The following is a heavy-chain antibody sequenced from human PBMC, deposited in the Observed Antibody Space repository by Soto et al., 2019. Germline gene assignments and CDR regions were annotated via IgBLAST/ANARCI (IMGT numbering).Heavy chain of an antibody. J-gene: IGHJ4*02. Sequence: ASVKVSCKASGYTFTGYYIHWVRQAPGQGLEWMGWINPNSGGTNYAQKFQGWVTMTRDTSISTAYMELSRLRSDDTAVYYCARDGPQLELFDYWGQGTLVTVSS. CDR3: ARDGPQLELFDY. CDR1: GYTFTGYY. D-gene: IGHD1-7*01. CDR2: INPNSGGT. V-gene: IGHV1-2*04.